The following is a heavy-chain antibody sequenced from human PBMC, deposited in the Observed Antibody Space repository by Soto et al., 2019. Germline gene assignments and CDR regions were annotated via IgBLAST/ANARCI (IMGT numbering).Heavy chain of an antibody. CDR1: GFTFSSYW. J-gene: IGHJ3*02. CDR2: IKQDGSEK. CDR3: ARASLGYCSGGSCFRGAFDI. D-gene: IGHD2-15*01. V-gene: IGHV3-7*01. Sequence: GGSLRLSCAASGFTFSSYWMSWVRQAPGKGLEWVANIKQDGSEKYYVDSVKGRFTISRDNAKNSLYLQMNSLRAEDTAVYYCARASLGYCSGGSCFRGAFDIWGQGTMVTVSS.